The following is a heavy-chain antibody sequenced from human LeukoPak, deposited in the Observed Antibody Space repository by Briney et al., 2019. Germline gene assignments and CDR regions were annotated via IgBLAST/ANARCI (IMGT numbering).Heavy chain of an antibody. CDR3: ARATRGYYGSGSYGWFDP. CDR2: SYYSGST. Sequence: SETLSLTCTVSGGSITGYFWNWIRQSPGKGLEWIGYSYYSGSTNYSPSLRGRVTISVDTSKNQFSLSLRSVTAADTAVYYCARATRGYYGSGSYGWFDPWGQGTLVTVSS. D-gene: IGHD3-10*01. CDR1: GGSITGYF. J-gene: IGHJ5*02. V-gene: IGHV4-59*01.